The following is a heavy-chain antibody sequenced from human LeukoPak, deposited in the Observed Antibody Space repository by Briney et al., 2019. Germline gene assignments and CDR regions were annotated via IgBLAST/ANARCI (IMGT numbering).Heavy chain of an antibody. V-gene: IGHV1-2*02. Sequence: ASVKVSCKASGYTFTGYYIHWVRQALGQGLEWMGWINPNSGVTHYPQKFQGRVTMTRDTSIRTAYMEVSSLRSDDTAVYYCARGQQWLEAFDYWGLGTLVTVSS. J-gene: IGHJ4*02. CDR3: ARGQQWLEAFDY. D-gene: IGHD6-19*01. CDR1: GYTFTGYY. CDR2: INPNSGVT.